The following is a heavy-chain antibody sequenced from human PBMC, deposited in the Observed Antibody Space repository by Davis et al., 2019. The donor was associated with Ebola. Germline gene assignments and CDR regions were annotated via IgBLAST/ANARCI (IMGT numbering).Heavy chain of an antibody. Sequence: MPSETLSLTCTVSDYSISSGYYWGWIRQPPGKVLEWIGSMYHSGTTHYKPSLKSRVTISVDTAKNQFSLRLSSVTAADTAVYYCARGIGYGGNSVWFDPWGRGTLVTVSS. J-gene: IGHJ5*02. V-gene: IGHV4-38-2*02. CDR3: ARGIGYGGNSVWFDP. CDR2: MYHSGTT. CDR1: DYSISSGYY. D-gene: IGHD4-23*01.